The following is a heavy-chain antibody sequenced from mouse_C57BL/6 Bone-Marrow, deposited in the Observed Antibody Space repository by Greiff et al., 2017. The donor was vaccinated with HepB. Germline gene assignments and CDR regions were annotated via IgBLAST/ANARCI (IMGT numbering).Heavy chain of an antibody. V-gene: IGHV1-61*01. CDR3: ARRGSSYYYAMDY. Sequence: VQLQQPGAELVRPGSSVKLSCKASGYTFTSYWMDWVKQRPGQGLEWIGNIYPSASETHYNQKFKDKATLTVDKSSSTAYMQLRSLTSEDSAVYYCARRGSSYYYAMDYWGQGTSVTVSS. J-gene: IGHJ4*01. D-gene: IGHD1-1*01. CDR1: GYTFTSYW. CDR2: IYPSASET.